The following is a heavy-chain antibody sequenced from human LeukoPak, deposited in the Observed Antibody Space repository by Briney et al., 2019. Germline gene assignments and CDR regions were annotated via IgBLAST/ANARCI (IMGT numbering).Heavy chain of an antibody. CDR1: GFTFSDYG. J-gene: IGHJ4*02. CDR2: IRHDGNKK. CDR3: VKDKPLDY. V-gene: IGHV3-30*02. Sequence: PGGSLRLSCRASGFTFSDYGMLWARQAPGKGLDWVAFIRHDGNKKLYADSAKARFTISSDNSKNTLNLNVNSLRPDNSAVYYCVKDKPLDYWGQGTLVTVSS.